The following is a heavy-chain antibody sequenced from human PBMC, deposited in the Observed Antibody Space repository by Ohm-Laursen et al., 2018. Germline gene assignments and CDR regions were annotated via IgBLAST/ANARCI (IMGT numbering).Heavy chain of an antibody. D-gene: IGHD3-10*01. CDR1: GGSFSGYY. Sequence: GTLSLTCAVYGGSFSGYYWSWIRQPPGKGLEWIGSISHSGFTSYNPSLKSRVTISVDTSKNQFSLRLSSVTAADTAVYYCARDYGSGSSSFDYWGQGTLVSVSS. CDR3: ARDYGSGSSSFDY. J-gene: IGHJ4*02. CDR2: ISHSGFT. V-gene: IGHV4-34*01.